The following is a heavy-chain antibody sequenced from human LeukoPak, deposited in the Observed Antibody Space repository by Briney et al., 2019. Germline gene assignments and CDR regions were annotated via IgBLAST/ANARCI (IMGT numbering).Heavy chain of an antibody. CDR2: INPNSGGT. J-gene: IGHJ3*02. V-gene: IGHV1-2*02. Sequence: ASVKVSCKASGYTFTGYYMHWVRQAPGQGLEWMGWINPNSGGTNYAQKFQERVTITRDMSTSTAYMELSSLRSEDTAVYYCAADIVEMATIRAFDIWGQGTMVTVSS. D-gene: IGHD5-24*01. CDR3: AADIVEMATIRAFDI. CDR1: GYTFTGYY.